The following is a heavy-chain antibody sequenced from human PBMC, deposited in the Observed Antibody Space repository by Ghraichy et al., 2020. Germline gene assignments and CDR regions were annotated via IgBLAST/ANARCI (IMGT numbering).Heavy chain of an antibody. CDR1: GFTFSSYE. CDR2: ISSSGSSI. J-gene: IGHJ6*02. CDR3: ARDLGMDYFYYGMDV. Sequence: GGSLRLSCAASGFTFSSYEFNWVRQAPGRGLEWVSYISSSGSSIYYADSVKGRFTFSRDNAKNSLFLLMNSLRAEDTAVYYCARDLGMDYFYYGMDVWGQGTTVTVSS. V-gene: IGHV3-48*03.